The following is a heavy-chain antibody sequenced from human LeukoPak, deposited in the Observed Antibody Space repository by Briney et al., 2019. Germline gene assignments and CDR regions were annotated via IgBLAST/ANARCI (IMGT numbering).Heavy chain of an antibody. Sequence: ASVKVSCKASGYTFTSYDISWVRQPPGQGLEWMGWISAYNDNTNYAQKFQGRVTMTIDTSTSTAYMELRGLRSDDTAVYYCARAQSKDSGWSLWYFDLWGRGTLVTVSS. V-gene: IGHV1-18*01. CDR3: ARAQSKDSGWSLWYFDL. D-gene: IGHD6-19*01. CDR1: GYTFTSYD. J-gene: IGHJ2*01. CDR2: ISAYNDNT.